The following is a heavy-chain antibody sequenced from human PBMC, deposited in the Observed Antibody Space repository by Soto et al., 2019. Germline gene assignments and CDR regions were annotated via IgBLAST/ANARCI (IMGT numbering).Heavy chain of an antibody. D-gene: IGHD1-1*01. Sequence: QVHLVQSGAEVKKPGASVQVSCKASGYTFTSYGIPWVRQAPGQGLEWMGWISAHNGNTDYAQKLQGRVIVTRDTSTSTAYMELRSLRSDVTAGYYCARGRYGDYWGQGALVTVSS. CDR3: ARGRYGDY. J-gene: IGHJ4*02. V-gene: IGHV1-18*01. CDR1: GYTFTSYG. CDR2: ISAHNGNT.